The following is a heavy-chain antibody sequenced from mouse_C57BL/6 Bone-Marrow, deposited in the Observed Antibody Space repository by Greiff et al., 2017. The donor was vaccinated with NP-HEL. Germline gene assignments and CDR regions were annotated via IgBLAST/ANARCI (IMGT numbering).Heavy chain of an antibody. CDR1: GYTFTDYY. CDR3: ARATYYDYDGAMDY. CDR2: INPNNGGT. J-gene: IGHJ4*01. D-gene: IGHD2-4*01. Sequence: VQLQQSGPELVKPGASVKISCKASGYTFTDYYVNWVKQSHGKSLEWIGDINPNNGGTSYNQKFKGKATLTVAKSSSTAYMELRSLTSEDSAVYYCARATYYDYDGAMDYWGQGTSVTVSS. V-gene: IGHV1-26*01.